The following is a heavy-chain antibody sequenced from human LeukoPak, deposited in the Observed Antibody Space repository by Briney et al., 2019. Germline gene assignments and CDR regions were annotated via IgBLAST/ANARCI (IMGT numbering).Heavy chain of an antibody. J-gene: IGHJ3*01. CDR3: ARVLPTYYYDSSGYYLGPPG. CDR1: GLTFSSYE. Sequence: GGSLRLSCAASGLTFSSYEMNWVRQAPGKGLEWVSYISSSGSTIYYADSVKGRFTISRDNAKNSLYLQMNSLRAEDTAVYYCARVLPTYYYDSSGYYLGPPGWGQGTMVTVSS. V-gene: IGHV3-48*03. D-gene: IGHD3-22*01. CDR2: ISSSGSTI.